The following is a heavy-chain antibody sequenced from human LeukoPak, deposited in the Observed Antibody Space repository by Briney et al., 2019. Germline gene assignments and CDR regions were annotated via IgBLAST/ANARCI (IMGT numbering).Heavy chain of an antibody. CDR3: ASAIVIDFDY. J-gene: IGHJ4*02. CDR1: VGSISSSSYY. CDR2: VYYAGNS. V-gene: IGHV4-39*01. D-gene: IGHD2/OR15-2a*01. Sequence: SETLSLTCTVSVGSISSSSYYWGWIRQPPGKGLEWIGTVYYAGNSYYNPSLKSRVTISVDTPKNQFSLKLSSVTAADTAVYYCASAIVIDFDYWGQGTLVTVSS.